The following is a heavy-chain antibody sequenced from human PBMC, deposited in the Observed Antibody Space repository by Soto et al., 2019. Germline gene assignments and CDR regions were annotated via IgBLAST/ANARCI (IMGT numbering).Heavy chain of an antibody. Sequence: QVQLVESGGGVVHPGRSLRLSCVASGIDLENYGIHWFSQAPGEGLEWVAVISSDGTTKSYIDSVRGRFTISRDNSRSTVVLQMNSLRRDDTAMYYCVKDGGGVRYNYNIRGDSWGQGTQVTVSS. J-gene: IGHJ4*02. D-gene: IGHD5-18*01. CDR1: GIDLENYG. CDR3: VKDGGGVRYNYNIRGDS. V-gene: IGHV3-30*18. CDR2: ISSDGTTK.